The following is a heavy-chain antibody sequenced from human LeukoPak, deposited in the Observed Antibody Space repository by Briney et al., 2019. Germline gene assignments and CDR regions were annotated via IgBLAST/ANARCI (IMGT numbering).Heavy chain of an antibody. CDR2: IYPGDSET. V-gene: IGHV5-51*01. Sequence: GGSLRLSCKSSGYSFINYWVGWVRQMPGKGLEWMGIIYPGDSETRYSPSFQGQVTISVDKSISTAYLQWSSLKASDTAMYYCARHSGHYGDYGGFDSWGQGTLVTVSS. J-gene: IGHJ4*02. CDR1: GYSFINYW. CDR3: ARHSGHYGDYGGFDS. D-gene: IGHD4-17*01.